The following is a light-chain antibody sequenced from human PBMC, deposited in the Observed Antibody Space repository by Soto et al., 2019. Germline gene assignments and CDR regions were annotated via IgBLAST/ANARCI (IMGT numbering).Light chain of an antibody. CDR2: DVT. V-gene: IGLV2-14*03. Sequence: QSALTQPDSVSASLGESITISCTGTNTDIGGYNYVSWYQQHPGKAPKLVIYDVTSRPSGIPNRFSGSKSGFTASLTISGLQAEDDAHYFCSSYRAYRTFEVFGTGTKVTVL. CDR1: NTDIGGYNY. CDR3: SSYRAYRTFEV. J-gene: IGLJ1*01.